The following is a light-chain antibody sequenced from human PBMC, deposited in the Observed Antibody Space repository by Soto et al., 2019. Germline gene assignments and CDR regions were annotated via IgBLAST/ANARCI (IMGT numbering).Light chain of an antibody. V-gene: IGKV1-39*01. CDR1: QSISSY. CDR3: PQSYSTPRT. CDR2: AAS. Sequence: DIQMTQSPSSLSASVGDRVTITCRASQSISSYLNWYQQKPGKVPKLLIYAASSLQSGVPSRFSGSGSGTDFTLTISSLQPEDFATYYCPQSYSTPRTFGQGTKV. J-gene: IGKJ1*01.